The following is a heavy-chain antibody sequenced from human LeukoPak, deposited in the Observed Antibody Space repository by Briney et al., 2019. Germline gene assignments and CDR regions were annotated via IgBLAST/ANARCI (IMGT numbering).Heavy chain of an antibody. Sequence: GGSLRLSCVVSGFIVSSNYMSWVRQAPGKGLEWVGNINQDGTEKYYVDSVKGRFTISRENAKNSLDLQMNSLRVEDTGIYYCVKVAKYYYGSETYYFFEHWGQGTPVTASS. CDR2: INQDGTEK. CDR1: GFIVSSNY. D-gene: IGHD3-10*01. V-gene: IGHV3-7*01. CDR3: VKVAKYYYGSETYYFFEH. J-gene: IGHJ4*02.